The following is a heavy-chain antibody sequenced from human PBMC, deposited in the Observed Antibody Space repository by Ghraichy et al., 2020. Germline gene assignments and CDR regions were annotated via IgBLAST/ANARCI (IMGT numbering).Heavy chain of an antibody. D-gene: IGHD3-16*01. CDR3: ARPLGIFLYDAFDI. Sequence: TLSLTCTVSGGSISSSSYYWGWIRQPPGKGLEWIGSIYYSGSTYYNPSLKSRVTISVDTSKNQSSLKLSSVTAADTAVYYCARPLGIFLYDAFDIWGQGTMVTVSS. J-gene: IGHJ3*02. CDR2: IYYSGST. V-gene: IGHV4-39*01. CDR1: GGSISSSSYY.